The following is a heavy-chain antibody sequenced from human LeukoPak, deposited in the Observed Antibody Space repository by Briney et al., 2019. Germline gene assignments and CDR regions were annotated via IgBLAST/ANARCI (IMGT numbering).Heavy chain of an antibody. D-gene: IGHD5-18*01. CDR3: ARAVIRASNGGSHYYYMDV. CDR1: GYSISSGYY. CDR2: IYHSGST. Sequence: SETLSLTCTVSGYSISSGYYWGWIRQPPGKGLEWIGSIYHSGSTYYNPSLKSRVTISVDTSKNHFSLDLSSVTAADTAMYYCARAVIRASNGGSHYYYMDVWGKGTTVIVSS. V-gene: IGHV4-38-2*02. J-gene: IGHJ6*03.